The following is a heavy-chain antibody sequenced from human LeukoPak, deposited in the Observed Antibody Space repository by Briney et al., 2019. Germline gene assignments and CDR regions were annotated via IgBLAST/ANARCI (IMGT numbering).Heavy chain of an antibody. CDR2: INHSGST. D-gene: IGHD3-22*01. CDR3: ARPSSNYYDSSGYSYYFDY. J-gene: IGHJ4*02. V-gene: IGHV4-34*01. CDR1: GGSFSGYY. Sequence: PSETLSLTCAVYGGSFSGYYWSWIRQPPGKGLEWIGEINHSGSTNYNPSLKSRVTISVDTSKNQFSLKLSSVTAADTAVYYCARPSSNYYDSSGYSYYFDYWGQGTLVTVSS.